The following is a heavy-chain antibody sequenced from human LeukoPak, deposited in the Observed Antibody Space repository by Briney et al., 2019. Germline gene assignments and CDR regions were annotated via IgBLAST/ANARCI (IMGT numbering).Heavy chain of an antibody. J-gene: IGHJ1*01. CDR2: INPNSDGT. CDR1: GYTFTGYY. Sequence: GASVKVSCKASGYTFTGYYMHWVRQAPGQGLEWMGWINPNSDGTNYAQKFQGKVTMTSDTSISTVYMEHSRLRSDDTAAYYCARRGWVRGVIPHDGLDFWGKGTLVTISS. D-gene: IGHD3-10*01. CDR3: ARRGWVRGVIPHDGLDF. V-gene: IGHV1-2*02.